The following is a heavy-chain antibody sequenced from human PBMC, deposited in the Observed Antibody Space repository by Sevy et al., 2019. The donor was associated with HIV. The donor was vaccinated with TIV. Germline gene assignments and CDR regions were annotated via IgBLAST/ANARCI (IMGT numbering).Heavy chain of an antibody. J-gene: IGHJ4*02. CDR2: ISATGGST. D-gene: IGHD2-21*02. Sequence: GGSLRLSCAASGFTVSDNYMAWVRLAPGKGLEWVASISATGGSTYYADSVKGRFTISRDVSKGTLYLQMNSLTAEDTAIFYCAKTLQKLPFHPHYFDYWGQGTLVTVSS. V-gene: IGHV3-23*01. CDR3: AKTLQKLPFHPHYFDY. CDR1: GFTVSDNY.